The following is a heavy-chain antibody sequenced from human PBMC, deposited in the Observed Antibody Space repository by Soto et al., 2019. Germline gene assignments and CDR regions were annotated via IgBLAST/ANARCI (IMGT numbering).Heavy chain of an antibody. CDR3: AREAAGFDI. Sequence: EMQLVETGGGLIQPGGSLRLSCAASGFTVSGDHMSWVRQAPGKGLEWVAVIYYGGTTYYADSVQGRFTVSRDSSTNTLYLPMNDLRADDTAVYYCAREAAGFDIWGQGTMVTVSS. V-gene: IGHV3-53*02. J-gene: IGHJ3*02. CDR2: IYYGGTT. D-gene: IGHD6-13*01. CDR1: GFTVSGDH.